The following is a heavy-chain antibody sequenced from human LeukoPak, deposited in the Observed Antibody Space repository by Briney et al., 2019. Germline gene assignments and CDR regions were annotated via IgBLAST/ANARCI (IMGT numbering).Heavy chain of an antibody. CDR2: MNPNSGNT. J-gene: IGHJ6*03. V-gene: IGHV1-8*01. D-gene: IGHD3-9*01. Sequence: GASVKVSCKASGYTFTSYDINWVRQATGQGLEWMGWMNPNSGNTGYAQKFQGRVTMTRNTSISTAYMELSSLRSEDTAVYYCARAITYYDILTGYPIGDYNMDVWGKGTTVTVSS. CDR3: ARAITYYDILTGYPIGDYNMDV. CDR1: GYTFTSYD.